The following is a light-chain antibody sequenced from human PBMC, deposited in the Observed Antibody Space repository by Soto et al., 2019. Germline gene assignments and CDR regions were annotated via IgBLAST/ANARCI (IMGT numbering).Light chain of an antibody. J-gene: IGLJ3*02. CDR3: SSYAGSNNLGV. CDR1: SSDVGGYNY. CDR2: EVS. V-gene: IGLV2-8*01. Sequence: QSALTQPPSASGSRGQSVTISCTGTSSDVGGYNYVSWYQQHPGKAPKLMIYEVSRRPSGVPDRFSGSKTGNTASLTVSGLHPEDETHYYCSSYAGSNNLGVFGGATQMTVL.